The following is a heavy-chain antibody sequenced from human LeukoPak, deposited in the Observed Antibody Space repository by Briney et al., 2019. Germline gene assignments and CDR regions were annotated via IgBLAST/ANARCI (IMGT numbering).Heavy chain of an antibody. CDR3: AKVLSLRYFDWVLYADC. CDR1: GFTFTNYA. CDR2: ISGTGDST. Sequence: SGGSLRLSCAASGFTFTNYAMSWVRQAPGKRLEWVSAISGTGDSTYYADSVKGRFTTSRDNSKNTLFLQMNSLRAEDTAVYYCAKVLSLRYFDWVLYADCWGQGTLVTVSS. V-gene: IGHV3-23*01. D-gene: IGHD3-9*01. J-gene: IGHJ4*02.